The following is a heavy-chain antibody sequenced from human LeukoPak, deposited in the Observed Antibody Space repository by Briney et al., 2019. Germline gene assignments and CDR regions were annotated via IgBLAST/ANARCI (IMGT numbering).Heavy chain of an antibody. J-gene: IGHJ5*02. CDR3: AIAVSFLEWFFSAFDP. CDR1: GGSISSSSYY. Sequence: SETLSLTCTVSGGSISSSSYYWGWIGQPPGKGLEWIVCIYYTGNTYYNQSIISIVTIAVDTSENQLLMKLSSVTAADPDWYFCAIAVSFLEWFFSAFDPWGQGTLVTVSS. CDR2: IYYTGNT. V-gene: IGHV4-39*07. D-gene: IGHD3-3*01.